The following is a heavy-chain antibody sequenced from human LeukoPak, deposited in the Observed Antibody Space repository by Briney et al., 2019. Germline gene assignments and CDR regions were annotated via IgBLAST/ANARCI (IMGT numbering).Heavy chain of an antibody. CDR3: AKDPDGDYYDSSGYLH. CDR1: GFAFSSYG. V-gene: IGHV3-30*18. J-gene: IGHJ4*02. Sequence: GGSLRLSCAASGFAFSSYGMHWVRQAPGKGLEWVAVISYDGSNKYYADSAKGRFTISRDNSKNTLYLQMNSLRAEDTAVYYCAKDPDGDYYDSSGYLHWGQGTLVTVSS. D-gene: IGHD3-22*01. CDR2: ISYDGSNK.